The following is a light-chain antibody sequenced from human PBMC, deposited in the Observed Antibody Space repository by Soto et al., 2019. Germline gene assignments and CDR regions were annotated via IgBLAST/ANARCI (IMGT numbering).Light chain of an antibody. V-gene: IGKV3-11*01. Sequence: EIVLTQSPATLSLSPGERATLSCRASQSVGSYLAWYQQKPGQAPRLLIYGTSNRATGIPGRFSGSGSETGFPLTISSLEPEHWRVYYGQHRGKWSRTVGWGTKLEIK. CDR2: GTS. CDR3: QHRGKWSRT. CDR1: QSVGSY. J-gene: IGKJ2*01.